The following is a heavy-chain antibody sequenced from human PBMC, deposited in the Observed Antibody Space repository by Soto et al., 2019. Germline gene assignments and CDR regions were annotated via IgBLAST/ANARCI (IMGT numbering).Heavy chain of an antibody. Sequence: QVQLVESGGGVVQHGRSLRLSCAASGFTVSTYAMHWVRQAPGKGLQWVAVISYDGSNTYYADSVKGRFTISRDNSNNTLYLQMNSLRTEDTAVYYCARDWGSNWDTRDRWDCWGQGTLVTVSS. V-gene: IGHV3-30-3*01. D-gene: IGHD7-27*01. CDR3: ARDWGSNWDTRDRWDC. CDR2: ISYDGSNT. CDR1: GFTVSTYA. J-gene: IGHJ4*02.